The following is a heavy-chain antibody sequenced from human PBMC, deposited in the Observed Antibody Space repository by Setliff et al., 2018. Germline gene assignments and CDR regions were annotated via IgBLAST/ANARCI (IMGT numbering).Heavy chain of an antibody. CDR2: IYYSGST. J-gene: IGHJ3*02. Sequence: PSETLSLTCTASGGSISSGGYYWSWIRQHPGKGLEWTGYIYYSGSTYYNPSLKSRVTISVDTSKNQFSLKLSSVTAADTAVYYCARDPLTTNRRRAFDIWGQGTMVTVSS. CDR3: ARDPLTTNRRRAFDI. CDR1: GGSISSGGYY. D-gene: IGHD4-17*01. V-gene: IGHV4-31*03.